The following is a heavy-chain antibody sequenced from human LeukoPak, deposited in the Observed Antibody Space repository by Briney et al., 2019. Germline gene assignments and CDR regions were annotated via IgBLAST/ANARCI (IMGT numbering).Heavy chain of an antibody. D-gene: IGHD6-19*01. V-gene: IGHV4-34*01. CDR2: INHSGST. J-gene: IGHJ4*02. Sequence: SETLSLTCAVYGGSFSGYYWSWIRQPPGKGLEWIGEINHSGSTNYNPSLKSRVTISVDTSKNQFSLKLSSVTAADTAVYYCARRSSGWYYFDYWGQGTLVTVSS. CDR1: GGSFSGYY. CDR3: ARRSSGWYYFDY.